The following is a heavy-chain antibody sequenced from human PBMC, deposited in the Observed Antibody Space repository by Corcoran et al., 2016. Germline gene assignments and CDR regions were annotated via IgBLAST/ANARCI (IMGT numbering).Heavy chain of an antibody. V-gene: IGHV3-74*03. CDR3: ARGGGWSSGRFRAFGF. J-gene: IGHJ3*01. CDR1: GFAFSTYW. D-gene: IGHD6-25*01. CDR2: ITGDGSDT. Sequence: EVQLVESGGDLVQPGGFLRLSCAASGFAFSTYWMHWVRQVPGKGLMWVSRITGDGSDTTYADSVKGRFTISRDNAENTLYLQMDSLRAEDTAVYYCARGGGWSSGRFRAFGFWGQGTMVTVSS.